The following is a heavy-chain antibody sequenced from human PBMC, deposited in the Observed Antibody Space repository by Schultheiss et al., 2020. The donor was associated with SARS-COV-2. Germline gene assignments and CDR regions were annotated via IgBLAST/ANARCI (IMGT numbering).Heavy chain of an antibody. J-gene: IGHJ1*01. CDR1: GFTFSSYE. V-gene: IGHV3-48*03. D-gene: IGHD3-22*01. CDR2: ISSSGSTI. Sequence: GGSLRLSCAASGFTFSSYEMNWVRQAPGKGLEWVLYISSSGSTIYYADSVKGRFTISRDNAKNSLYLQMNSLRAEDTAVYYCAKDYYYDSSGGGYFQHWGQGTLVTVSS. CDR3: AKDYYYDSSGGGYFQH.